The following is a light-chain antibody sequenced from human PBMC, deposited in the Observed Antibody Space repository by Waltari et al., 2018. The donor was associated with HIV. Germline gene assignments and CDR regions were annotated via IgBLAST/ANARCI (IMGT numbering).Light chain of an antibody. CDR1: SSAVGSYNF. CDR2: EVT. Sequence: QSALSQPAYASAAPGQSVTISCTGTSSAVGSYNFVSWYQHPPGKAPKLVIYEVTQRPAGVSDRFSGSKSGNTASLTISGLQADDEADFYCSSYTSSSSFYVFGTGTKVTVL. J-gene: IGLJ1*01. V-gene: IGLV2-14*01. CDR3: SSYTSSSSFYV.